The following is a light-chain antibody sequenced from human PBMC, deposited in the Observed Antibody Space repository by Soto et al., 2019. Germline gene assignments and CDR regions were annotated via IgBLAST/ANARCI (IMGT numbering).Light chain of an antibody. CDR2: GNS. Sequence: QSVLTQPPSVSGAPGQRVTISCTGRSSNIGAGYDVHWYQQLPGTAPKLLIYGNSNRPSGVPDRFSGYKSGTSASLAITGLQGEDEADYSCQSYDSSLSGWVFGGGTNLT. CDR3: QSYDSSLSGWV. J-gene: IGLJ3*02. CDR1: SSNIGAGYD. V-gene: IGLV1-40*01.